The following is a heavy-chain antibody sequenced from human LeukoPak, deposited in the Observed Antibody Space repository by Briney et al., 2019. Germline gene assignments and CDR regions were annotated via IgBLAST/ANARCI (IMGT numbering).Heavy chain of an antibody. V-gene: IGHV4-61*02. J-gene: IGHJ5*01. Sequence: SQTLSPTCTVSGGSISSGSYYWSWIRQPAGKGLEWIGRIYTSGSTNYNPSLKSRVTISVDTSKNQFSLNLSSATAADTAVYYCARHPTGYPNWFDSWGQGTLVIVSS. CDR1: GGSISSGSYY. CDR2: IYTSGST. CDR3: ARHPTGYPNWFDS. D-gene: IGHD3-9*01.